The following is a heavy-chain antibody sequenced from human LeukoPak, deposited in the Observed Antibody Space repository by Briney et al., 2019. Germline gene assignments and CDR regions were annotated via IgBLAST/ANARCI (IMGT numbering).Heavy chain of an antibody. V-gene: IGHV1-8*03. Sequence: ASVKVSCKASGGTFTSYDINWVRQATGQGLEWMGWMNPNSGNTGYAQKFQGRVTITRNTSISTAYMELSSLRSEDTAVYYCARGGDFWSGSDYWGQGTLVTVSS. D-gene: IGHD3-3*01. CDR1: GGTFTSYD. J-gene: IGHJ4*02. CDR2: MNPNSGNT. CDR3: ARGGDFWSGSDY.